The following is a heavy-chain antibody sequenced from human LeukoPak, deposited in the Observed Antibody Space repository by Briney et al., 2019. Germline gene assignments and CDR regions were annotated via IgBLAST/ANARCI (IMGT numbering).Heavy chain of an antibody. V-gene: IGHV4-34*01. J-gene: IGHJ4*02. CDR1: GGSFSGYY. Sequence: SETLSLTCAVYGGSFSGYYWSWIRQPPGKGLEWIGETNHSGNTNSNPSLKSRVTMSVDTSKNQFSLKLSSLTAADTAMYYCARGVDSSGYYFDYWGQGTLVTVSS. CDR2: TNHSGNT. CDR3: ARGVDSSGYYFDY. D-gene: IGHD3-22*01.